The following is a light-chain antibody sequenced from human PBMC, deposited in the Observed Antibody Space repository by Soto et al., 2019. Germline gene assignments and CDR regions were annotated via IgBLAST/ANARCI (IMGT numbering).Light chain of an antibody. CDR1: QGISIY. Sequence: DIQMTQSPSSLSASVGDRVTITCRASQGISIYLAWYQQKPGKVPKLLIYAASTLQSGVPSRFSGSGSGTDFTLTISSLQPEDVATYYCQKYKSAHLTFGPGTKVDIK. V-gene: IGKV1-27*01. J-gene: IGKJ3*01. CDR3: QKYKSAHLT. CDR2: AAS.